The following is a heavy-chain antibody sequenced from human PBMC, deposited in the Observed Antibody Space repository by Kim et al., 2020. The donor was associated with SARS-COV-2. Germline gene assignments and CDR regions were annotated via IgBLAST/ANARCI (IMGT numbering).Heavy chain of an antibody. CDR1: GYSFTSYW. CDR2: IYPGDSDT. V-gene: IGHV5-51*01. J-gene: IGHJ4*02. D-gene: IGHD3-10*01. Sequence: GESLKISCKGSGYSFTSYWIGWVRQMPGKGLEWMGIIYPGDSDTRYSPSFQGQVTISADKSISTAYLQWSSLKASDTAMYYCARLSAGYLWFGESGVDYWGQGTLVTVSS. CDR3: ARLSAGYLWFGESGVDY.